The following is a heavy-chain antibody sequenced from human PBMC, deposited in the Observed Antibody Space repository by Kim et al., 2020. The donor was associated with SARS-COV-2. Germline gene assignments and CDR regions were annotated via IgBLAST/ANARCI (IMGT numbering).Heavy chain of an antibody. D-gene: IGHD6-19*01. CDR1: GFTFSSYA. Sequence: GGSLRLSCAASGFTFSSYAMSWVRQAPGKGLEWVSAISGSGGSTYYADSVKGRFTISRDNSKNTLYLQMNSLRAEDTAVYYCAKATTAGYSSGPNWFDPWGQGTLVTVSS. V-gene: IGHV3-23*01. J-gene: IGHJ5*02. CDR3: AKATTAGYSSGPNWFDP. CDR2: ISGSGGST.